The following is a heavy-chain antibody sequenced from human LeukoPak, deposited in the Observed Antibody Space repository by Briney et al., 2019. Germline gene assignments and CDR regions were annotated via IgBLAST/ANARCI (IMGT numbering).Heavy chain of an antibody. V-gene: IGHV1-69*04. CDR1: GYTFTSYG. J-gene: IGHJ4*02. Sequence: SVKVSCKASGYTFTSYGISWVRQAPGQGLEWMGRIIPILGIANYAQKFQGRVTITADKSTSTAYMELSSLRSEDTAVYYCARVGYYYDSSGYSPFDYWGQGTLVTVSS. CDR2: IIPILGIA. D-gene: IGHD3-22*01. CDR3: ARVGYYYDSSGYSPFDY.